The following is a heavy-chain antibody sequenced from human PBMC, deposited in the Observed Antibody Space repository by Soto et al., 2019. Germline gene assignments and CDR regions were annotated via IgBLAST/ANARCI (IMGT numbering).Heavy chain of an antibody. D-gene: IGHD2-2*01. CDR2: IIPIFGTA. CDR1: GGTFSSYA. V-gene: IGHV1-69*01. Sequence: SLQVSCTSSGGTFSSYAISWVRQAPGQGLEWMGGIIPIFGTANYAQKFQGRVTITADESTSTAYMELSSLRSEGTAVYYCARGWLAGLTTRDSVVGSEVHFLYYCFEVWG. J-gene: IGHJ6*01. CDR3: ARGWLAGLTTRDSVVGSEVHFLYYCFEV.